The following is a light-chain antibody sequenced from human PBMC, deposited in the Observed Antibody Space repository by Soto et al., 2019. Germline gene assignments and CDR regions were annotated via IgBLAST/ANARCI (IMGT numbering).Light chain of an antibody. CDR3: QQYNKWPLT. CDR2: DTS. CDR1: QSVSSN. Sequence: EIVLTQSPATLSLSPGERATLSCRASQSVSSNLAWYQQKPGQAPRLLIYDTSTRATGIPARFSGSGSGTEFTLTISSLQSEDSAVYHCQQYNKWPLTFGGGTKVDIK. V-gene: IGKV3-15*01. J-gene: IGKJ4*01.